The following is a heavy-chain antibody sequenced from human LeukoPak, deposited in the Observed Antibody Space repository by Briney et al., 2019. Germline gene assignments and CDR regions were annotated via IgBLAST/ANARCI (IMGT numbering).Heavy chain of an antibody. V-gene: IGHV3-33*01. J-gene: IGHJ6*02. CDR3: ARDHYCSSTSCYGGPGYYYGMDV. D-gene: IGHD2-2*01. CDR2: IWYDGSNK. Sequence: PGRSLRLSCAASGFTFSSYGMHWVRQAPGKGLEWVAVIWYDGSNKYYADSVKGRFTISRDNSKNTLYLQMSSLRAEDTAVYYCARDHYCSSTSCYGGPGYYYGMDVWGQGTTVTVSS. CDR1: GFTFSSYG.